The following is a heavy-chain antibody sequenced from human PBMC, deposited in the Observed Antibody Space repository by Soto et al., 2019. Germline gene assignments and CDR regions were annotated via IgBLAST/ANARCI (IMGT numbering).Heavy chain of an antibody. J-gene: IGHJ4*02. V-gene: IGHV5-51*01. CDR3: ARFPQFLFVGAITSCAYSFDV. CDR1: GYSFSAYW. Sequence: GEALKISCSGSGYSFSAYWIALVRQMPGKGLEWMGILYPCDSDTRYSPSFQGQVTISADTSTKTAYLQWSSLKASDTAIYYCARFPQFLFVGAITSCAYSFDVWGPGTMVTVSS. D-gene: IGHD3-10*01. CDR2: LYPCDSDT.